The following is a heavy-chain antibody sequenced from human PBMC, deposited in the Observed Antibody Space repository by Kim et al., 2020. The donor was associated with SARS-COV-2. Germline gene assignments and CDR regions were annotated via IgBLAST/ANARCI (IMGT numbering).Heavy chain of an antibody. V-gene: IGHV4-59*01. Sequence: SETLSLTCTVSGGSISSYYWSWIRQPPGKGLEWIGYIYYSGSTNYNPSLKSRVTISVDTSKNQFSLKLSSVTAADTAVYYCARTYYYDSSGPISYAFDIWGQGTMVTVSS. J-gene: IGHJ3*02. CDR1: GGSISSYY. CDR2: IYYSGST. D-gene: IGHD3-22*01. CDR3: ARTYYYDSSGPISYAFDI.